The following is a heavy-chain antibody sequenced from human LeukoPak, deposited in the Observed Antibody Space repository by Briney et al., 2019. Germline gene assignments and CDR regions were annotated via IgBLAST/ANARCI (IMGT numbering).Heavy chain of an antibody. J-gene: IGHJ4*02. Sequence: PGGSLRLSCAASGFTFSSYAMHWVRQAPGKGLEWVAVISYDGSNKYYADSVKGRFTISRDNSKNTLYLQMNSLRAEDTAVYYCARDCSSTSRPLGCFDYWGQGTLVTVSS. CDR3: ARDCSSTSRPLGCFDY. CDR1: GFTFSSYA. D-gene: IGHD2-2*01. V-gene: IGHV3-30-3*01. CDR2: ISYDGSNK.